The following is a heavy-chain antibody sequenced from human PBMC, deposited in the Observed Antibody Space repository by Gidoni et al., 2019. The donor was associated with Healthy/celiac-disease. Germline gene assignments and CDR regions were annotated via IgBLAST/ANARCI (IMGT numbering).Heavy chain of an antibody. CDR2: ISSSGSTI. V-gene: IGHV3-48*03. Sequence: EVQLVESGGGLVQPGGSLRLSCAASGFTFSSYEMNWVRQAPGKGLEWVSYISSSGSTIYYADSVKGRFTISRDNAKNSLYLQMNSLRAEDTAVYYCARGTLEWSQYYYYHYGMDVWGQGTTVTVSS. J-gene: IGHJ6*02. CDR1: GFTFSSYE. CDR3: ARGTLEWSQYYYYHYGMDV. D-gene: IGHD3-3*01.